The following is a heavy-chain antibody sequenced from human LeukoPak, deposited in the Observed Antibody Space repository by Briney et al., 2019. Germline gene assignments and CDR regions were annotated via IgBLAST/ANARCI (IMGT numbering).Heavy chain of an antibody. Sequence: GGSLRLSCATSGLSFSGTWMTWVRQSPGKRLKCVANMKPDGSQKYYLDSVKGRFTVSRDNAKNSLYLQMNSLRVEDTAIYFCASDLNGAGGWGQGTLVTVSS. CDR1: GLSFSGTW. CDR3: ASDLNGAGG. D-gene: IGHD4/OR15-4a*01. J-gene: IGHJ4*02. V-gene: IGHV3-7*01. CDR2: MKPDGSQK.